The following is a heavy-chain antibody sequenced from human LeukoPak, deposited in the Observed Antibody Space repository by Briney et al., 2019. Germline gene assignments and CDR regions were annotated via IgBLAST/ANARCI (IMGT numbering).Heavy chain of an antibody. CDR1: GFTFSSYG. CDR3: AKDRVVVVPAATGLDY. J-gene: IGHJ4*02. CDR2: IRYDGSNK. Sequence: PGGSLRLSCAASGFTFSSYGMHWVRQAPGKGLEWVAFIRYDGSNKYYADSVEGRFTISRDNSKNTLYLQMSSLRAEDTAVYYCAKDRVVVVPAATGLDYWGQGTLVTVSS. V-gene: IGHV3-30*02. D-gene: IGHD2-2*01.